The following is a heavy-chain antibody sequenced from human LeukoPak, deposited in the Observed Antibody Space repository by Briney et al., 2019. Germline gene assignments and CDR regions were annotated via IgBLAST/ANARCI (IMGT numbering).Heavy chain of an antibody. CDR3: ARVHQIVTYYYDSSGYYWFDP. CDR1: GGTFSSYA. V-gene: IGHV1-69*05. D-gene: IGHD3-22*01. Sequence: SVKVSCKASGGTFSSYAISWVRQAPGQGLEWMGRIIPIFGTANYAQKFQGRVTITTDESTSTAYMELSSLRSEDTAVYYCARVHQIVTYYYDSSGYYWFDPWGQGTLVTVSS. CDR2: IIPIFGTA. J-gene: IGHJ5*02.